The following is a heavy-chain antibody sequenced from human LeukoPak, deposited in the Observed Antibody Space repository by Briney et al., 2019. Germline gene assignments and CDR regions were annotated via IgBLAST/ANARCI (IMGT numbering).Heavy chain of an antibody. CDR1: GFTISTYW. CDR3: AKDEAVATTTPPDY. J-gene: IGHJ4*02. D-gene: IGHD5-12*01. Sequence: GGSLRLSCVGSGFTISTYWMSWVRQAPGRGLEWVANIKQDGSEKYYVDSVKGRFTISRDNAKNTLYLQMNSLRAEDTAVYYCAKDEAVATTTPPDYWGQGTLVTVSS. CDR2: IKQDGSEK. V-gene: IGHV3-7*01.